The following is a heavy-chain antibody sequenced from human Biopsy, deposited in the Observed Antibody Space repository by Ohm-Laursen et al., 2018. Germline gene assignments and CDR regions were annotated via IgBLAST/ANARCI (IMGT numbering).Heavy chain of an antibody. V-gene: IGHV3-23*01. D-gene: IGHD2-15*01. CDR2: IGGSGGGT. CDR3: ARPMSRVVAYGMDV. J-gene: IGHJ6*02. CDR1: GLRFSMYA. Sequence: GSLRLSCSASGLRFSMYAMSWVRQAPGKGLEWVSAIGGSGGGTYYADSVKGRFTISRDDSKNTVYLQMNSLRAEDRAVYYCARPMSRVVAYGMDVWGQGTTVTVSS.